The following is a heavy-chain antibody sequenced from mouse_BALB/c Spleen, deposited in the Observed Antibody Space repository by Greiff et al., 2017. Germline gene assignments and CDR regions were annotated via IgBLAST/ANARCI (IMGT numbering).Heavy chain of an antibody. V-gene: IGHV5-17*02. D-gene: IGHD1-1*01. CDR1: GFTFSSFG. J-gene: IGHJ3*01. Sequence: EVKLQESGGGLVQPGGSRKLSCAASGFTFSSFGMHWVRQAPEKGLEWVAYISSGSSTIYYADTVKGRFTISRDNPKNTLFLQMTSLRSEDTAMYYCARGGSRRFAYWGQGTLVTVSA. CDR2: ISSGSSTI. CDR3: ARGGSRRFAY.